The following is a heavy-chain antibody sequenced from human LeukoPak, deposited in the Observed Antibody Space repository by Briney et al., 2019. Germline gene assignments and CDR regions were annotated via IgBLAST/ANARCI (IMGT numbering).Heavy chain of an antibody. V-gene: IGHV4-4*07. Sequence: SETLSLTCTVSGGSISSYYWSWLRQPAGKGLEWIGRIYTSGSTNYNPSLKSRVTMSVDTSKNQFSLKLSSVTAADTAVYFCARKWEWSSGFHFDFWGQGALVTVSS. CDR3: ARKWEWSSGFHFDF. CDR2: IYTSGST. J-gene: IGHJ4*02. D-gene: IGHD1-26*01. CDR1: GGSISSYY.